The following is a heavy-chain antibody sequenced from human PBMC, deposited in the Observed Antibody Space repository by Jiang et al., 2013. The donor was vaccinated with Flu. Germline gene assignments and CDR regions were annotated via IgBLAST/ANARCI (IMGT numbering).Heavy chain of an antibody. V-gene: IGHV4-59*01. CDR2: IYYSGST. CDR3: AMSHGWELLPPTLDY. Sequence: GSGLVKPSETLSLTCTVSGGSISSYYWSWIRQPPGKGLEWIGYIYYSGSTNYNPSLKSRVTISVDTSKNQFSLKLSSVTAADTAVYYCAMSHGWELLPPTLDYWGQGTLVTVSS. D-gene: IGHD1-26*01. J-gene: IGHJ4*02. CDR1: GGSISSYY.